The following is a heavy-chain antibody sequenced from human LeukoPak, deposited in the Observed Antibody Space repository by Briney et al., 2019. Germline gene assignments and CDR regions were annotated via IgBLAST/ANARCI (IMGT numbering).Heavy chain of an antibody. CDR2: ITGSGGRT. D-gene: IGHD1-26*01. Sequence: PGGSLRLSCAASGFTFSSYAMSWVRQAPGKGLEWVSVITGSGGRTYNADSVKGRFTISRDNSKNTLYLQMNSLRAEDTAVYYCAKDSGDSGSDGVTDYWGQGTLVTVSS. CDR1: GFTFSSYA. CDR3: AKDSGDSGSDGVTDY. V-gene: IGHV3-23*01. J-gene: IGHJ4*02.